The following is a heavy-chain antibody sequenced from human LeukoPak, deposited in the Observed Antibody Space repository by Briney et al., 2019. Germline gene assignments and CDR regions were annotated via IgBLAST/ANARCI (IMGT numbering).Heavy chain of an antibody. Sequence: PGGSLRLSCAASGFTFDDYAMHWVRQAPGKGLEWVSGISWNSGSIGYADSVKGRFTISRDNAKNSLYLQMNSLRAEDTAVYYCARDFDYYDDSGYQTYYFDYWGQGTLVTVSS. CDR1: GFTFDDYA. D-gene: IGHD3-22*01. V-gene: IGHV3-9*01. CDR2: ISWNSGSI. CDR3: ARDFDYYDDSGYQTYYFDY. J-gene: IGHJ4*02.